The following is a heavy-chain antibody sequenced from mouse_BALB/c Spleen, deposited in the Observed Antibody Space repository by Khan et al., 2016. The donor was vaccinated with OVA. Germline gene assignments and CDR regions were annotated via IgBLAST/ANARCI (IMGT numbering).Heavy chain of an antibody. Sequence: EMELVESGGGLVQPGGSLKLSCAASGFTFSSYGMSWVRQTPDKRLELVATINSNGGSTYYPDSVKGRFTISRDNAKNTLYLQMSSLKSEDTAMYYCARMARTINWGQGTTLTGSS. J-gene: IGHJ2*01. V-gene: IGHV5-6-3*01. CDR2: INSNGGST. CDR1: GFTFSSYG. CDR3: ARMARTIN.